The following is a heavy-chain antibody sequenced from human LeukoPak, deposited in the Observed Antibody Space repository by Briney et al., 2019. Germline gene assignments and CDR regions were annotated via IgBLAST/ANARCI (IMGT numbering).Heavy chain of an antibody. D-gene: IGHD6-13*01. CDR3: ARGGVGIAAAGTFDY. V-gene: IGHV3-11*04. Sequence: SGGSLRLSCAASGFTFSDYYMSWIRQAPGKGLAWVSYISSSGSTLYYADSVKGRFTISRDNAKNSLYLQMNGLGAEDTAVYCCARGGVGIAAAGTFDYWGQGTLVTVSS. CDR2: ISSSGSTL. J-gene: IGHJ4*02. CDR1: GFTFSDYY.